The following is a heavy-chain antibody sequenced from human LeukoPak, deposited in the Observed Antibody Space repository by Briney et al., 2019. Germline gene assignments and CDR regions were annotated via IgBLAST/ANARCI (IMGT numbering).Heavy chain of an antibody. J-gene: IGHJ4*02. CDR1: GFTFSSYW. V-gene: IGHV3-7*01. D-gene: IGHD1-26*01. CDR2: IKQDGSEK. Sequence: HAGGSLRLSCAASGFTFSSYWMTWVRQAPGKGLEWVANIKQDGSEKYYVDSVKGRFTISRDNAKNSLYLQMNSLTAEDTAVYYCAREKWAEYYFDRWGQGTLVTVSS. CDR3: AREKWAEYYFDR.